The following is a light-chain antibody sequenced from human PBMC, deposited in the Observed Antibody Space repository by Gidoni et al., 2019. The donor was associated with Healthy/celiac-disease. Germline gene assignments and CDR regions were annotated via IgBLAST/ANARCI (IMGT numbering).Light chain of an antibody. Sequence: QSVLTQPPSMSEAPRQMVTISCSGSSSDIGNNAVNWFQQLPGKAPKLLIYYEDLLTSGISDRFSGSKSGTSGSLAISGLQSEGEADYYCAAWDDSLNGVVFGGGTKLTVL. CDR2: YED. V-gene: IGLV1-36*01. CDR1: SSDIGNNA. CDR3: AAWDDSLNGVV. J-gene: IGLJ3*02.